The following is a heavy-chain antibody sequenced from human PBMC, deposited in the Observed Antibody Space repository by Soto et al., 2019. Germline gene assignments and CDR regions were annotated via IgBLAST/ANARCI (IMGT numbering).Heavy chain of an antibody. J-gene: IGHJ4*02. CDR1: GFMFSAYW. V-gene: IGHV3-7*01. CDR3: VREDWHRFDS. Sequence: EVQLVESGGRLVQPGGSLRLSCAASGFMFSAYWMSWVRQDPGKGLEWVATISGGASDKFYVDSVKGRFIISRDDSKNTLYLQMNSLRDEDTAVYYCVREDWHRFDSWGQGTRVTVSS. CDR2: ISGGASDK. D-gene: IGHD2-21*01.